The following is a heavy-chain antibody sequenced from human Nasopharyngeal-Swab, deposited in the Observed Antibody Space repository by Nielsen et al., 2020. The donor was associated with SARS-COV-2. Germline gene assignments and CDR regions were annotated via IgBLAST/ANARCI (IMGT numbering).Heavy chain of an antibody. CDR3: ARHNWNYNFDY. V-gene: IGHV4-31*03. J-gene: IGHJ4*02. CDR2: IYYSGST. CDR1: GGSISSGGYY. Sequence: SETLSLTCTVSGGSISSGGYYWSWIRQHPGKGLEWIGYIYYSGSTYYNPSLKSRVTISVDTSKNQFSLKLSSVTAADTAVYYCARHNWNYNFDYWGQGTLVTVSS. D-gene: IGHD1-7*01.